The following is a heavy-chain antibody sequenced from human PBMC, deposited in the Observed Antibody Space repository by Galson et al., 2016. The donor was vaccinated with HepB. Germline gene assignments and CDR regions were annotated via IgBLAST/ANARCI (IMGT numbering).Heavy chain of an antibody. Sequence: SLRLSCAASGFTFSNYAMHWVRQAPGKGLGWVAVISYDGSNKYYVDSVKGRFTISRDNSKKTLYLQMNSLRAEDTAIYYCARDLPYYDYIWGSYRYEFSFDYWGQGTLVTVSS. CDR3: ARDLPYYDYIWGSYRYEFSFDY. CDR2: ISYDGSNK. V-gene: IGHV3-30-3*01. D-gene: IGHD3-16*02. J-gene: IGHJ4*02. CDR1: GFTFSNYA.